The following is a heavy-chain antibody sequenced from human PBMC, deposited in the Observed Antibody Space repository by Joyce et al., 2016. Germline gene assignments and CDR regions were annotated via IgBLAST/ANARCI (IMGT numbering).Heavy chain of an antibody. CDR2: IYPDESET. CDR1: GYSFTTYW. Sequence: EVQLVQSGAEVKKPGESLEISCKGSGYSFTTYWIGWVRQMPGKGLEWVGIIYPDESETRSSPSFQGQVTISADTSINTAYLQWNRLKASDSAMYYCVRPMWGCYGSGTVADWGQGTLIVVSS. V-gene: IGHV5-51*01. J-gene: IGHJ4*02. CDR3: VRPMWGCYGSGTVAD. D-gene: IGHD3-10*01.